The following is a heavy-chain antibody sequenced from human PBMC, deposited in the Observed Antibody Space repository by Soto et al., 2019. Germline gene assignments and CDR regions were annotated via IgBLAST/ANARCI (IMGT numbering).Heavy chain of an antibody. V-gene: IGHV4-4*02. J-gene: IGHJ4*01. CDR1: GGSVSSSNW. CDR3: ARHGGKFFDY. D-gene: IGHD2-15*01. Sequence: SETLSLTCAGSGGSVSSSNWWTWVRQPAGEGLEWIGQIFHSGITSYNPSLKSRITISLDKSKNHLSLTLISVTAADTAVYYCARHGGKFFDYWDHGTLVTVSS. CDR2: IFHSGIT.